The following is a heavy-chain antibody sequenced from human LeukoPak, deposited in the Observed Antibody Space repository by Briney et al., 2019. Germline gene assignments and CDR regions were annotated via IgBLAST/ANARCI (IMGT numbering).Heavy chain of an antibody. J-gene: IGHJ4*02. CDR2: VYHSGTT. CDR1: GGAISGTSYY. V-gene: IGHV4-39*01. Sequence: SETLSLTCTVSGGAISGTSYYWGWIRQSPGKGLEWIGSVYHSGTTYENPSLRSRVTLSVDTSKNQFSLKLSSVTAADTAVYYCATGRYLRFFDYWGQGTLVTVSS. D-gene: IGHD3-16*02. CDR3: ATGRYLRFFDY.